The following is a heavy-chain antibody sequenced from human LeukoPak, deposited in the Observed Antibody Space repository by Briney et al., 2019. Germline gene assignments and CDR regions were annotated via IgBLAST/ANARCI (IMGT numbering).Heavy chain of an antibody. Sequence: GGSLRLSCAASGFTFSSYAMHWVRQAPGKGLEWVAVISYDGSNKYYADSVKGRFTISRDNAKNTLYLQMNSLRAEDTAVYYCAREADDLWFGESYYMDVWGKGTTVTISS. CDR2: ISYDGSNK. D-gene: IGHD3-10*01. V-gene: IGHV3-30*04. CDR3: AREADDLWFGESYYMDV. CDR1: GFTFSSYA. J-gene: IGHJ6*03.